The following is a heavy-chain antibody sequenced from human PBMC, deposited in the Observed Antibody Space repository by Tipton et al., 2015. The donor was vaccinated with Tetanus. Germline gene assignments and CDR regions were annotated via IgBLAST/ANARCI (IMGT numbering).Heavy chain of an antibody. J-gene: IGHJ3*02. V-gene: IGHV6-1*01. CDR1: GDSVSSNTDA. D-gene: IGHD3-16*01. CDR2: TYYRSKWYN. CDR3: VRYSGLGLDAFDI. Sequence: LVKPTQTLSLTCAISGDSVSSNTDAWSWIRQSPSRGLEWLGRTYYRSKWYNDYSLSVKSRITINPDPSKNQFSLQLKSVTPEDTAMYYCVRYSGLGLDAFDIWGRGTMVTVSS.